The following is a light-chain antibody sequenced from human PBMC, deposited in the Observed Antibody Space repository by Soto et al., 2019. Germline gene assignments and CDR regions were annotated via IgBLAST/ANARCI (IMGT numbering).Light chain of an antibody. J-gene: IGKJ2*01. CDR3: QQYGPSSLYT. Sequence: EVVLTQSPGTLSLFPGERATLSCRAGQSVSSGFLAWYQQKPGQAPRLLISGTYTRATGVPDRCSGSGSGTDFTLTISRLQPEDFAVYYCQQYGPSSLYTFGPGTKLEIK. V-gene: IGKV3-20*01. CDR1: QSVSSGF. CDR2: GTY.